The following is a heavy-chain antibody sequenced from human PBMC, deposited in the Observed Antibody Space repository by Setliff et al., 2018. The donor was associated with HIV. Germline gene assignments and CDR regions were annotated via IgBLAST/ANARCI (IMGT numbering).Heavy chain of an antibody. CDR2: TYHTGST. J-gene: IGHJ3*02. CDR3: ARSKTFYDFWGGYYTHGAFKI. CDR1: GGSIKNSF. Sequence: PSETLSLTCTVSGGSIKNSFWSWIRRPPGGGLEWIGYTYHTGSTDYNPALKSRVTISVDTSKNQFSLNLTSVTAADTAVYYCARSKTFYDFWGGYYTHGAFKIWGLGTMVTVSS. D-gene: IGHD3-3*01. V-gene: IGHV4-59*12.